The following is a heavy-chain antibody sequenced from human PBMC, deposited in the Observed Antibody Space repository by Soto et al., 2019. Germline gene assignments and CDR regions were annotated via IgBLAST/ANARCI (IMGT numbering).Heavy chain of an antibody. CDR1: GGSISTSNW. D-gene: IGHD6-13*01. Sequence: QVQLQESGPGLVKPSGTLSLTCAVSGGSISTSNWWSWVHQPPRKGLEWSGEVYRTGSTNYNPSLESRLTISVDKSKNQFSLKLTSVTAADTAVYYCARARATIAAAAIFDCWGQGTLVTVSS. J-gene: IGHJ4*02. CDR3: ARARATIAAAAIFDC. V-gene: IGHV4-4*02. CDR2: VYRTGST.